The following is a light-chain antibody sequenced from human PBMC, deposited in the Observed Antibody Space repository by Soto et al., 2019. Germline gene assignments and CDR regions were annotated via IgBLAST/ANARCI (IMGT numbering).Light chain of an antibody. Sequence: DIQMTPSPSTLSASERARVAITCRASQSISHFLAWYQQKPGKVPKLLIYDASNLGSGVPSRFSGSGSGTDFTLTISGLQPDDFTTYYCQQYTSYSRAFGQGTKVDIK. J-gene: IGKJ1*01. V-gene: IGKV1-5*01. CDR3: QQYTSYSRA. CDR1: QSISHF. CDR2: DAS.